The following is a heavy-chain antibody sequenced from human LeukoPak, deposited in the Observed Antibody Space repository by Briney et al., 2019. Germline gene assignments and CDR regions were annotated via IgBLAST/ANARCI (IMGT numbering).Heavy chain of an antibody. CDR3: AGESHFQLRLLPDY. CDR2: IILIFGIA. Sequence: SVKVSCKASGYTFTSYGISWVRQAPGQGLEWMGRIILIFGIANYAQKFQGRVTITADKSTSTAYMELSSLRSEDTAVYYCAGESHFQLRLLPDYWGQGTLVTVSS. V-gene: IGHV1-69*04. J-gene: IGHJ4*02. CDR1: GYTFTSYG. D-gene: IGHD4-17*01.